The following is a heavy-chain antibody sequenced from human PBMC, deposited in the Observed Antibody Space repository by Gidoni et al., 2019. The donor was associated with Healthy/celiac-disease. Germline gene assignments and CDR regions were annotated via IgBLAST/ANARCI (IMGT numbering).Heavy chain of an antibody. Sequence: QVQLVQSGAEVKKPGASVKVSCKASGYTFTSYYMHWVPPAPGQGLEWMGIINPSGGSTSYAQKFQGRVTMTRDTSTSTVYMELSSLRSEDTAVYYCAREIYGLPKGLNYDSSGYELTGAWGQGTLVTVSS. D-gene: IGHD3-22*01. J-gene: IGHJ4*02. CDR1: GYTFTSYY. CDR3: AREIYGLPKGLNYDSSGYELTGA. CDR2: INPSGGST. V-gene: IGHV1-46*01.